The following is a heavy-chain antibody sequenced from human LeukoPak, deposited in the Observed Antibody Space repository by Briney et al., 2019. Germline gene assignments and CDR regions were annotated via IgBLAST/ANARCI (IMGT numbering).Heavy chain of an antibody. D-gene: IGHD2-15*01. CDR2: MNPNGGNT. V-gene: IGHV1-8*01. CDR1: GYTFTSYD. CDR3: ASLLCESGGSCYADY. Sequence: ASVKVSCKASGYTFTSYDINWVRQATGQGLEWMGWMNPNGGNTGYAQKFQGRVTMTRNTSISTAYMELSSLRSEDTAVYYCASLLCESGGSCYADYWGQGTLVTVSS. J-gene: IGHJ4*02.